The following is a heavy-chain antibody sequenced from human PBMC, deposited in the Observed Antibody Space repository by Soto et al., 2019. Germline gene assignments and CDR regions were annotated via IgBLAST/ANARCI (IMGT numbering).Heavy chain of an antibody. CDR3: ASYLESVRGRLYSDY. CDR2: IIPVYGTP. J-gene: IGHJ4*02. Sequence: QVQLVQSGAEVQKPGSSVRVSCKTSGGSFINYAISWVRQAPGQGLEWMGGIIPVYGTPNYAQKFQGRVKISANKPTKTAYVEFSSLRTDDTAVYYGASYLESVRGRLYSDYWGQGTLVTVSS. CDR1: GGSFINYA. V-gene: IGHV1-69*06.